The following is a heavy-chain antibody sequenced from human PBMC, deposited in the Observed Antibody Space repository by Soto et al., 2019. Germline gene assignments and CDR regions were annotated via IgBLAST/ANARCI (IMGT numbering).Heavy chain of an antibody. CDR3: ARLRFSGSYSTGFDP. Sequence: PSETLSLTCTVSGGSISSGDYYWSWIRQPPGKGLEWIGYIYYSGSTYYNPSLKSRVTISVDTSKNQFSLKLSSVTAADTAVYYCARLRFSGSYSTGFDPCGQGTLVTVSS. CDR2: IYYSGST. V-gene: IGHV4-30-4*02. D-gene: IGHD1-26*01. CDR1: GGSISSGDYY. J-gene: IGHJ5*02.